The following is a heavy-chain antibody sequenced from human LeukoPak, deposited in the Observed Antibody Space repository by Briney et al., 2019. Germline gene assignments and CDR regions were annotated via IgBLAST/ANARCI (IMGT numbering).Heavy chain of an antibody. J-gene: IGHJ5*02. D-gene: IGHD1-26*01. CDR1: GFTVSDNY. V-gene: IGHV3-23*01. CDR3: AKERGIVGLNWFDP. CDR2: ISGSGGST. Sequence: GGSLRLSCAASGFTVSDNYMSWVRQAPGRGLEWVSTISGSGGSTYYADSVKGRFTISRDNSKNTLYLQMNSLRAEDTAVYYCAKERGIVGLNWFDPWGQGTLVTVSS.